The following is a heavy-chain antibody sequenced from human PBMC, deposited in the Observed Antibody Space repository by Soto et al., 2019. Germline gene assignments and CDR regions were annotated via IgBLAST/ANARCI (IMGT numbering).Heavy chain of an antibody. CDR1: GFTFSSYA. Sequence: GGSLRLSCAASGFTFSSYAMSWVRQAPGKGLEWVSAISGSGGSTYYADSVKGRFTISRDNSKNTLYLQMNSLRAEDTAVYYCAKDYYQRGELPPNFDYWGQGTLVTVSS. CDR2: ISGSGGST. J-gene: IGHJ4*02. D-gene: IGHD1-26*01. CDR3: AKDYYQRGELPPNFDY. V-gene: IGHV3-23*01.